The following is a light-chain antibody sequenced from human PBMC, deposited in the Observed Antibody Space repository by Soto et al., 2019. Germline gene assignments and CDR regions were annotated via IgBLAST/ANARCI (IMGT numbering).Light chain of an antibody. J-gene: IGLJ1*01. V-gene: IGLV2-14*01. CDR3: SSYTSSSTLYV. Sequence: ALAQPASVSGSPGQSIAISCTGTSSDVGGYNYVSRYQQHPGEAPKLMIYDVSNRPSGVSNRFSGSKSGNTASLTISGLQAEDEADYYCSSYTSSSTLYVFGTGTKVTVL. CDR2: DVS. CDR1: SSDVGGYNY.